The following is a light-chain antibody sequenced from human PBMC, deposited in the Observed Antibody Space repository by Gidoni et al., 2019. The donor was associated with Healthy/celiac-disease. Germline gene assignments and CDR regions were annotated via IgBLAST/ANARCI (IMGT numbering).Light chain of an antibody. CDR1: SSEVGGYNY. V-gene: IGLV2-11*01. CDR2: DVS. CDR3: CSYAGSYTLV. J-gene: IGLJ2*01. Sequence: QSALTQPRSGSGSPGQSVTISCTGTSSEVGGYNYVSWYQQHPGKAPKLMIYDVSKRPSGVPDRFSGSKSVNTASLTISGLQAEDEADYYCCSYAGSYTLVFGGGTKLTVL.